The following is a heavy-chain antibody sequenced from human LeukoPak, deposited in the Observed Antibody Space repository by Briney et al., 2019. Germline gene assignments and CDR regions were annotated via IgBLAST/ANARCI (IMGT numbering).Heavy chain of an antibody. CDR3: ARDRGGYPFDH. J-gene: IGHJ5*02. V-gene: IGHV4-59*01. Sequence: SETLSLTCTVSGGSISSYYWSWIRQPPGKGLEWIGYIYYSGSTNYNPSLKSRVTISVDTSNNQFSLKLSSVTAADTAVYYCARDRGGYPFDHWGQGTLVTVSS. CDR2: IYYSGST. D-gene: IGHD3-22*01. CDR1: GGSISSYY.